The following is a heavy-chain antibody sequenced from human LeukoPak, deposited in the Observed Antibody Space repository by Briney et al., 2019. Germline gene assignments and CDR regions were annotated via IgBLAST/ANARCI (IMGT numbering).Heavy chain of an antibody. V-gene: IGHV3-64*04. CDR2: ISDSGGST. D-gene: IGHD1-20*01. J-gene: IGHJ6*02. CDR3: AREPPLDNWSSRYGMDV. Sequence: PGGSLRLSCSASGFPFSSYAMEWVRQAPGKGLEYVSAISDSGGSTYYADSVKGRFTISRDNSKNTLYLQMNSLRAEDTAVYYCAREPPLDNWSSRYGMDVWGQGTMVTVSS. CDR1: GFPFSSYA.